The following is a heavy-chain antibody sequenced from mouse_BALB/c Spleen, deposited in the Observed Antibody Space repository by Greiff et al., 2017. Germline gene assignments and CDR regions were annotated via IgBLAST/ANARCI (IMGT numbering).Heavy chain of an antibody. CDR3: ARRGDWYYAMDY. CDR2: IDPDNGKT. D-gene: IGHD3-3*01. CDR1: GFNIKDSY. J-gene: IGHJ4*01. V-gene: IGHV14-3*02. Sequence: VQLQQSGAELVKPGASVKLSCTASGFNIKDSYMHWVKQRPEQGLEWIGRIDPDNGKTKYDPKLQGKATISADTSSNTAYLQLSRLTSEDTAVYYCARRGDWYYAMDYWGQGTSVTVSS.